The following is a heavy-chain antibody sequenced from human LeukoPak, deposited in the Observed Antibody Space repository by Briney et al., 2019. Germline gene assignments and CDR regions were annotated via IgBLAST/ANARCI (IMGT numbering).Heavy chain of an antibody. V-gene: IGHV1-69*05. D-gene: IGHD1-26*01. J-gene: IGHJ4*02. CDR2: IIPIFGTA. Sequence: SVKVSCKASGGTFSSYAISWMRQAPGQGLEWMGGIIPIFGTANYAQKFQGRVTITTDESTSTAYMELSSLRSEDTAVYYCATSQEREDSGWRVDYWGQGTLVTVSS. CDR1: GGTFSSYA. CDR3: ATSQEREDSGWRVDY.